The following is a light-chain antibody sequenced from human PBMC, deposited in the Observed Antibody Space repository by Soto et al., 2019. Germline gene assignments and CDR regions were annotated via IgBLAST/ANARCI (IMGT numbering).Light chain of an antibody. J-gene: IGLJ1*01. CDR1: SSDVGGYSY. V-gene: IGLV2-11*01. CDR3: CSYAGAFTYV. Sequence: QSALTQPRSVSGSPGHSVTISCHGTSSDVGGYSYVSCYQQHPGKAAKLMISDVSKRPSGVPDRFSGSKFGNTASLTISGRQAEDEADYYCCSYAGAFTYVFGSGTKV. CDR2: DVS.